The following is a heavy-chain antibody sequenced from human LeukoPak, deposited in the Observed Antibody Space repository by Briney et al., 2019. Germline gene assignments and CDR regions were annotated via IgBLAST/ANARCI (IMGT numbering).Heavy chain of an antibody. D-gene: IGHD3-3*01. Sequence: GGSLRLSCAASGFTFSSYGMHCVRQAPGKGLDWVAVISNDGSKKYYADSVKGRFTISRDNSKNTLYLQMNSLRAEDTAVYYCARDRYYDFWSGYGQHYFDYWGQGTLVTVSS. V-gene: IGHV3-30*03. CDR1: GFTFSSYG. CDR2: ISNDGSKK. J-gene: IGHJ4*02. CDR3: ARDRYYDFWSGYGQHYFDY.